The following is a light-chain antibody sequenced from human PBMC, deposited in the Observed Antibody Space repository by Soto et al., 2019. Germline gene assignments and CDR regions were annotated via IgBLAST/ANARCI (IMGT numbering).Light chain of an antibody. J-gene: IGKJ4*01. CDR2: GAS. CDR1: HSVSSR. CDR3: QPYTNWPLT. V-gene: IGKV3-15*01. Sequence: EIVMTQSPATLSVSPGERATLSCRASHSVSSRLAWYQQKPGQAPRLLIYGASTRATGLPARFSGSGSGTEVPLTLSSLQSEDFAVYYCQPYTNWPLTFGGGTKVEIK.